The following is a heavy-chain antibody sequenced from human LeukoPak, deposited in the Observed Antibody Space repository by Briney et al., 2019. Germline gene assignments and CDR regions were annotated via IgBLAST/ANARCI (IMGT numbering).Heavy chain of an antibody. J-gene: IGHJ4*02. CDR1: GGSFSGYY. V-gene: IGHV4-34*01. CDR3: ARGQWTTTITIHGQAFGDY. CDR2: INHSGST. D-gene: IGHD3-16*01. Sequence: SETLSLTCAVYGGSFSGYYWCWIRQPPGKGLEWIGEINHSGSTNYNPSLKSRVTISVDTSKNQFSLKLSSVTAADTAVYYCARGQWTTTITIHGQAFGDYWGQGTLVTVSS.